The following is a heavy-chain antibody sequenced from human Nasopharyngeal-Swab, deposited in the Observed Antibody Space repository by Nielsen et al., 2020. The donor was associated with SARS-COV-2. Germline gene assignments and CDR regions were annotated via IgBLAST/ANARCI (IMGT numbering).Heavy chain of an antibody. CDR3: ARDPLQITMVRGVMDY. D-gene: IGHD3-10*01. CDR2: IIPILGIA. Sequence: SVKVSCKASGGTFSSYAISWVRQAPGQGLEWMGRIIPILGIANYAKKFQGRVTITADKSTSTAYMELSSLRSEDTAVYYCARDPLQITMVRGVMDYWGQGTLVTVSS. V-gene: IGHV1-69*04. CDR1: GGTFSSYA. J-gene: IGHJ4*02.